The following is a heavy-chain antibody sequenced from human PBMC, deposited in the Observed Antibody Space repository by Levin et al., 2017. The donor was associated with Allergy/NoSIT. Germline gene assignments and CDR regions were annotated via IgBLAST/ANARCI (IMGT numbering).Heavy chain of an antibody. D-gene: IGHD3-10*01. J-gene: IGHJ3*02. CDR2: INSDGSST. V-gene: IGHV3-74*01. Sequence: LSLPCAASGFTFSSSWMHWVRQAPGKGLVWVSRINSDGSSTSYADSVKGRFTISRDNAKNTLYLQMNSLRADDTAVYYCAREIIVRGSPSDAFDIWGQGTMVTVSS. CDR3: AREIIVRGSPSDAFDI. CDR1: GFTFSSSW.